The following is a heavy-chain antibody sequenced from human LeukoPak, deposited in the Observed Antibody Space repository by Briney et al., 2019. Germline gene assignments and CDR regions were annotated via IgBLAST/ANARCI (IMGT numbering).Heavy chain of an antibody. Sequence: ASVQVACKSSGYTFTGYYMHWVRQAPGQGLEWMGRINPNIDGTNYAQKFQGRVTMTRDTSISTAYMELSRLRSDDTAVYYCASSPVAGIFDYWGQGTLVTVSS. CDR1: GYTFTGYY. CDR3: ASSPVAGIFDY. D-gene: IGHD6-19*01. CDR2: INPNIDGT. J-gene: IGHJ4*02. V-gene: IGHV1-2*06.